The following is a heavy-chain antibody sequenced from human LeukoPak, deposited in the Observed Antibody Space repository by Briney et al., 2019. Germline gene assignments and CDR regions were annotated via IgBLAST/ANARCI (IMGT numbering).Heavy chain of an antibody. Sequence: SETLSLTCAVYGGSFSGYYWSWIRQPPGKGLEWIGYIYYSGSTYYNPSLKSRVTISVDTSKNQFSLKLSSVTAADTAVYYCARFPRRDNWFDPWGQGTLVTVSS. V-gene: IGHV4-30-4*01. J-gene: IGHJ5*02. CDR2: IYYSGST. CDR1: GGSFSGYY. CDR3: ARFPRRDNWFDP.